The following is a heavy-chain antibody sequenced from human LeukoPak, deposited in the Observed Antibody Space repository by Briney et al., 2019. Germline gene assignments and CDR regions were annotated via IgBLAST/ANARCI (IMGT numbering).Heavy chain of an antibody. J-gene: IGHJ4*02. Sequence: GGSLRLSCAASGLTFSGYAMSWVRQAPGKGLEWVSAISDSGTGTYYADSVMGRFTISRDNSKNTLYLQMNSLRAEDTAVYYRATDATPGWLQSPYWGQGTLVTVSS. V-gene: IGHV3-23*01. CDR3: ATDATPGWLQSPY. CDR2: ISDSGTGT. CDR1: GLTFSGYA. D-gene: IGHD5-24*01.